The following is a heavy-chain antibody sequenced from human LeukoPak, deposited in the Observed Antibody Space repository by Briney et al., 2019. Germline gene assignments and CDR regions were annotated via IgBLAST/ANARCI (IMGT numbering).Heavy chain of an antibody. Sequence: ASVKVSCKVSGYTLTELSMHWVRQAPGKGLEWMGGFDPEDGETIYAQKFQGRVTMTEDTSTDTAYMELSSLRSEDTAVYYCVGRGYSGYDGTGEDYWGQGTLVTVSS. CDR2: FDPEDGET. J-gene: IGHJ4*02. V-gene: IGHV1-24*01. CDR3: VGRGYSGYDGTGEDY. CDR1: GYTLTELS. D-gene: IGHD5-12*01.